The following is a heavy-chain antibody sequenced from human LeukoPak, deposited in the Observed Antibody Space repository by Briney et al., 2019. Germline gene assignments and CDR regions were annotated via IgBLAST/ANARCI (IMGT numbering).Heavy chain of an antibody. D-gene: IGHD3-3*01. CDR1: GGSISSSSDY. V-gene: IGHV4-39*01. Sequence: SETLSLTCTVSGGSISSSSDYWGWIRQPPGKGLEWIGTIYNTAESYYNPSLKSRVTIPVDTSKNQFSLKLSSVAAADTAVYYCARRLRFFLNWFDPWGQGTLVTVSS. J-gene: IGHJ5*02. CDR2: IYNTAES. CDR3: ARRLRFFLNWFDP.